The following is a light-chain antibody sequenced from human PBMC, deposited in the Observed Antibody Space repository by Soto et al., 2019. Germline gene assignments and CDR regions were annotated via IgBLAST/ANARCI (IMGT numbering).Light chain of an antibody. CDR2: DVV. V-gene: IGLV2-14*03. CDR1: SSDVGGFNS. CDR3: GSYTSTMTNV. Sequence: QSALTQPASVSGSPGQSITISCTGTSSDVGGFNSVSWYQLRPGTAPKLILYDVVDRPSGVSYRFSGSKSGNTASLTISGLQAADEADYFCGSYTSTMTNVFGSGTKVTDL. J-gene: IGLJ1*01.